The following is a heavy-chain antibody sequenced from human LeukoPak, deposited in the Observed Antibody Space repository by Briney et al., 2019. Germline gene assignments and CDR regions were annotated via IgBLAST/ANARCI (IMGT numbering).Heavy chain of an antibody. CDR1: GYTFTSYY. CDR3: AVVRGDGYNYLARDYFDY. Sequence: GASVKVSCKASGYTFTSYYMHWVRQAPGQGLEWMGIINPSGGSTSYAQKFQGRVTMTRDTSTSTVYMELSNLRSEDTAVYYCAVVRGDGYNYLARDYFDYWGQGTLVTVSS. V-gene: IGHV1-46*01. J-gene: IGHJ4*02. D-gene: IGHD5-24*01. CDR2: INPSGGST.